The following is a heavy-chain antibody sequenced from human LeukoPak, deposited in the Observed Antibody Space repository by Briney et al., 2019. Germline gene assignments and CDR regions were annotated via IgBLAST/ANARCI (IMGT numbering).Heavy chain of an antibody. D-gene: IGHD4-17*01. J-gene: IGHJ4*02. CDR2: ISSSGGST. Sequence: PGGSLRLSCAASGFTFNSYSMSWVRPAPGKGLEWVSSISSSGGSTYYVDSVKGRFTISRDNSKNTLYLQMNSLRAEDTAVYYCAESPMTRVTTGGFDFWGQGTLVTVSS. V-gene: IGHV3-23*01. CDR3: AESPMTRVTTGGFDF. CDR1: GFTFNSYS.